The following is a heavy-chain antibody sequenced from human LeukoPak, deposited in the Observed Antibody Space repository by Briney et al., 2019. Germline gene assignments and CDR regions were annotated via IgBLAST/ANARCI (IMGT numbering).Heavy chain of an antibody. CDR3: ARVAEAGTTPPDALDI. CDR2: IYYSGST. CDR1: GGSFSGYY. Sequence: PSETLSLTCAVYGGSFSGYYWSWIRQPPGKGLEWIGYIYYSGSTNYNPSLKSRVTISVDTSKNQFSLKLSSVTAADTAVYYCARVAEAGTTPPDALDIWGQGTMVTVSS. J-gene: IGHJ3*02. V-gene: IGHV4-59*01. D-gene: IGHD1-7*01.